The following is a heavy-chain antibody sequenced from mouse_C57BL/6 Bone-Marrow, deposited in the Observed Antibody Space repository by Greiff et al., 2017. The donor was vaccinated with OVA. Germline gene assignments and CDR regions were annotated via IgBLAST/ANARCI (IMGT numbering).Heavy chain of an antibody. D-gene: IGHD2-4*01. CDR2: IDPENGDT. V-gene: IGHV14-4*01. Sequence: VHVKQSGAELVRPGASVKLSCTASGFNIKDDYMHWVKQRPEQGLEWIGWIDPENGDTEYASKFQGKATITADTSSNTAYLQLSSLTSEDTAVYYCTGLRPYWYFDVWGTGTTVTVSS. CDR1: GFNIKDDY. J-gene: IGHJ1*03. CDR3: TGLRPYWYFDV.